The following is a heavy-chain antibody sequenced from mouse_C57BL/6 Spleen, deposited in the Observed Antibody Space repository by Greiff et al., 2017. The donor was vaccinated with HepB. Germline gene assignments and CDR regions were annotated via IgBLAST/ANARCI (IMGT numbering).Heavy chain of an antibody. J-gene: IGHJ2*01. CDR2: IDPSDSYT. CDR3: AREELRYLDY. V-gene: IGHV1-69*01. CDR1: GYTFTSYW. D-gene: IGHD1-1*01. Sequence: QVQLQQPGAELVMPGASVKLSCKASGYTFTSYWMHWVKQRPGQGLEWIGEIDPSDSYTNYNQKFKGKSTLTVDKSSSTAYMQLSSLTSEDSAVYYCAREELRYLDYWGQGTTLTVSS.